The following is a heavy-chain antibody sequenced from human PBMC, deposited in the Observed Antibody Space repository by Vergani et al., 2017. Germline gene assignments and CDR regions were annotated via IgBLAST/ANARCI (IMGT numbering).Heavy chain of an antibody. V-gene: IGHV1-69*01. J-gene: IGHJ4*02. CDR1: GGTFSSYA. CDR3: AGARLWFGELSGFDY. Sequence: QVQLVQSGAEVQKPVSSVKVSCKASGGTFSSYAISWVRQAPGQGLEWMGGIIPIFGTANYAQKFQGRVTITADDSTSTAYMELSSLRSEDTAVYYCAGARLWFGELSGFDYWGEGTLVTVSS. CDR2: IIPIFGTA. D-gene: IGHD3-10*01.